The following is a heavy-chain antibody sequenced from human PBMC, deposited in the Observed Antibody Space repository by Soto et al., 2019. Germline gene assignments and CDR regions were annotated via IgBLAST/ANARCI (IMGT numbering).Heavy chain of an antibody. J-gene: IGHJ3*02. Sequence: ASVKVSCKASGYTFTSYGISWVRQAPGQGLEWMGGIIPIFGTANYAQKFQGRVTITADESTSTAHMELSSLRSEDTAVYYCAKGVPSTVTTYGAFDIWGQGTMVTVSS. D-gene: IGHD4-17*01. CDR2: IIPIFGTA. CDR1: GYTFTSYG. V-gene: IGHV1-69*13. CDR3: AKGVPSTVTTYGAFDI.